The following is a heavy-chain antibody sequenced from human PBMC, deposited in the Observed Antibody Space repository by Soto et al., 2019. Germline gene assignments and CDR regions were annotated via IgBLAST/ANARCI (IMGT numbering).Heavy chain of an antibody. Sequence: ASVKVSCKASGYTFTSYDINWVRQATGQGLEWMGWMNPNSGNTGYAQKFQGRVTMTRNTSISTAYMELSSLRSEDTAVYYCVRDYMITFGGVINNWFDPWGQGTLVTVSS. J-gene: IGHJ5*02. CDR2: MNPNSGNT. D-gene: IGHD3-16*02. CDR1: GYTFTSYD. CDR3: VRDYMITFGGVINNWFDP. V-gene: IGHV1-8*01.